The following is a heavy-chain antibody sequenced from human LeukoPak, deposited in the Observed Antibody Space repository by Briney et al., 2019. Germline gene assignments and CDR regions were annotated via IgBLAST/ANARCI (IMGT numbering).Heavy chain of an antibody. J-gene: IGHJ3*02. D-gene: IGHD3-10*02. V-gene: IGHV4-61*02. CDR1: GGSISSGSYY. CDR3: ARGSAGILRSDAFDI. CDR2: IYTSGST. Sequence: SQTLSLTCTVSGGSISSGSYYWSWIRQPAGKGLEWIGRIYTSGSTNYNPSLKRRVTISVDTSKNQFSLKLSSVTAADTAVYYCARGSAGILRSDAFDIWGQGTMVTVSS.